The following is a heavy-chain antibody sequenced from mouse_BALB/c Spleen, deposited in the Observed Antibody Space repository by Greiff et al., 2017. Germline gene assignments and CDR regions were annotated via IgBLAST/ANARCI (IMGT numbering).Heavy chain of an antibody. Sequence: QVQLQQSGAELMKPGASVKISCKATGYPFSSYWIEWVKQRPGQGLEWIGEILPGSGSTNYNEKFKGKATFTADTSSNTAYMQLSSLTSEDSAVEYCARRGRRGCAYGGQGTLVTVSA. CDR2: ILPGSGST. V-gene: IGHV1-9*01. D-gene: IGHD3-3*01. J-gene: IGHJ3*01. CDR3: ARRGRRGCAY. CDR1: GYPFSSYW.